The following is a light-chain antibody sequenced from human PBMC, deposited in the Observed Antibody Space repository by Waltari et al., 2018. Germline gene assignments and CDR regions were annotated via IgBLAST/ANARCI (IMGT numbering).Light chain of an antibody. J-gene: IGLJ2*01. CDR1: KLENKS. V-gene: IGLV3-1*01. CDR3: QAWDSNTVI. CDR2: QDT. Sequence: SYELTQAPSVSVSPGQTASITCSGEKLENKSVYWYQQKAGQSPVLVIHQDTKRPSGIPERFSGSNAGNTATLTISGTQAVDEADYYCQAWDSNTVIFGGGTKLTVL.